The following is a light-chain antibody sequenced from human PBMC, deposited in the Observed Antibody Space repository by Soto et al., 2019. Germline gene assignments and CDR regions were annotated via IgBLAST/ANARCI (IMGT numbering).Light chain of an antibody. J-gene: IGKJ4*01. CDR1: QSVSGY. CDR3: QQRSNWPST. CDR2: DAS. Sequence: EIVLTQSPATLSLSPGNRATLSCRARQSVSGYLAWYQQKPGQAPRLLIYDASNRATGIPARFSGSGSGTDFTLAITSLEPEDFAVYYCQQRSNWPSTFGGGTKVEI. V-gene: IGKV3-11*01.